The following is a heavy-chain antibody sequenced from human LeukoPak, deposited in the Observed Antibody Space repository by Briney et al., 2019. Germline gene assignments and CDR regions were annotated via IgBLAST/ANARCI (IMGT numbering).Heavy chain of an antibody. CDR3: AKGNYYGSVLPIDY. Sequence: PGWSLTRYCAASGITFSSFGMHWVRQAPGNGLKWVAVISYDGSNRYYPDSVRGRFTISRDNSKNTLYLQMNSLRAEDTAVYYCAKGNYYGSVLPIDYWGQGTLVTVSS. V-gene: IGHV3-30*18. D-gene: IGHD3-10*01. CDR1: GITFSSFG. CDR2: ISYDGSNR. J-gene: IGHJ4*02.